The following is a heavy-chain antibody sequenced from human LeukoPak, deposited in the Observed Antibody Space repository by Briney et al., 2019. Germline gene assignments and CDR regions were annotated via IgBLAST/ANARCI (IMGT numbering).Heavy chain of an antibody. CDR1: GGSFSGYY. CDR3: ARPERWFGELGY. Sequence: SETLSLTCAVYGGSFSGYYWSWIRQPPGKGLEWIGEINHSGSTNYNPSLKSRVTISVDTSKNQFSLKLSSVTAADTAVYYCARPERWFGELGYWGQGTLVTVSS. J-gene: IGHJ4*02. CDR2: INHSGST. V-gene: IGHV4-34*01. D-gene: IGHD3-10*01.